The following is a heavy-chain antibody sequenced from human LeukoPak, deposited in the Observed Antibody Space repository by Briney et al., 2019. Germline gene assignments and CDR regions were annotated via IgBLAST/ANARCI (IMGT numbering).Heavy chain of an antibody. D-gene: IGHD4/OR15-4a*01. CDR1: GFIFNKHA. CDR2: LSGSGSST. Sequence: PGGSLRLSCAASGFIFNKHAMSCVRQAPGKGLEWVSGLSGSGSSTDYADSVKGRFTVSRDNSKNTLFLQMNSLRAEDTAIYYCAKERDYGPADYWGQGTLVTVSS. V-gene: IGHV3-23*01. J-gene: IGHJ4*02. CDR3: AKERDYGPADY.